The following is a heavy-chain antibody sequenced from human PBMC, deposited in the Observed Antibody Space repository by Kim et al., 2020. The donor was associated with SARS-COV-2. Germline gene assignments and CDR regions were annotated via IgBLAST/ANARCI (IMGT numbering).Heavy chain of an antibody. J-gene: IGHJ5*02. CDR3: ARHSTVTTLFWFDP. V-gene: IGHV5-10-1*01. D-gene: IGHD4-17*01. Sequence: SPSFQGHVTISADKSISTAYLQWSSLKASDTAMYYCARHSTVTTLFWFDPWGQGTLVTVSS.